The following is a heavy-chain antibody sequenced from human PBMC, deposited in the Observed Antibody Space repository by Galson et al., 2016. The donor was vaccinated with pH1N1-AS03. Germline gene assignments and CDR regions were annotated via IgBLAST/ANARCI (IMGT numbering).Heavy chain of an antibody. Sequence: SLRLSCAASGFSFSTYSMNWVRQAPGKGLEWVSSIAGSGTYIYYADSVKGRFTISRDNAKNSLYLQMSSLRAEDTAVYYCVREGNCGGGSCSSDNWFDLWGQGTLVTVSS. V-gene: IGHV3-21*06. J-gene: IGHJ5*02. CDR3: VREGNCGGGSCSSDNWFDL. D-gene: IGHD2-15*01. CDR1: GFSFSTYS. CDR2: IAGSGTYI.